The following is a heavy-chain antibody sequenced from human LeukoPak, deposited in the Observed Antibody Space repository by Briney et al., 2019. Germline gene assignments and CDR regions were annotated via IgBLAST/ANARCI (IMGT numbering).Heavy chain of an antibody. CDR2: NDNRGST. J-gene: IGHJ4*02. CDR1: GGSISSYF. CDR3: ARASTRRTTVTTFLD. Sequence: SETLSLTCTVSGGSISSYFWSWIRQPPGKGLEWIGYNDNRGSTNYNPSLKNRVSISVDPSKNQFSLKLSSVTAADTAVYYCARASTRRTTVTTFLDWGQGTLVTVSS. V-gene: IGHV4-59*12. D-gene: IGHD4-17*01.